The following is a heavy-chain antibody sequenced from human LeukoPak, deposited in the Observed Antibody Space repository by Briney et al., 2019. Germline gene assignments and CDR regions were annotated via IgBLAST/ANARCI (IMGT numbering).Heavy chain of an antibody. V-gene: IGHV4-59*01. D-gene: IGHD6-19*01. CDR3: ARGRMGSSGWYDDY. CDR1: GGSISSYY. Sequence: KPSETLSLTCTVSGGSISSYYWSWIRQPPGKGLEWIGHIYYSGSPNYNPSLKSRVIISVDTSNNQFSLNLSSVTAADTAVYYCARGRMGSSGWYDDYWGQGTLVTVSS. J-gene: IGHJ4*02. CDR2: IYYSGSP.